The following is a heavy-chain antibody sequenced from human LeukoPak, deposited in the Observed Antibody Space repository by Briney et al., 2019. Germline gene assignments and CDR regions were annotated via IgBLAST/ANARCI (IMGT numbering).Heavy chain of an antibody. CDR3: ARTAGGSYYFDY. CDR1: GGSFSGYY. CDR2: INHSGST. D-gene: IGHD2-15*01. V-gene: IGHV4-34*01. J-gene: IGHJ4*02. Sequence: SETLSLTCAVYGGSFSGYYWSWIRHPPGKGLEWIGEINHSGSTNYNPSLKSRVTISVDTSKNQFSLKLSSVTAADTAVYYCARTAGGSYYFDYWGQGTLVTVSS.